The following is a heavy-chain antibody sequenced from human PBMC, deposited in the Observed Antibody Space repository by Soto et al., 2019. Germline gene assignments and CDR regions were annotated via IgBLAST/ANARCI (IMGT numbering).Heavy chain of an antibody. CDR2: IYGVDDK. J-gene: IGHJ5*02. D-gene: IGHD3-9*01. Sequence: QITLKESGPPLVEPTQTLTLTCTFSGFSLSTSGVGVGWIRQPPGKALEWLVLIYGVDDKRYSPSLKTRLTVTKDTSKNQVVLTLSNMDPVDTATYYCVHGIPGTWYFGSWGQGTLVTVSS. CDR1: GFSLSTSGVG. CDR3: VHGIPGTWYFGS. V-gene: IGHV2-5*02.